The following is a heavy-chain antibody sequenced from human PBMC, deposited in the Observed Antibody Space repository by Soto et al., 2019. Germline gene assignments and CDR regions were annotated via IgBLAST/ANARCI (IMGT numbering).Heavy chain of an antibody. CDR2: IVVASGYA. CDR1: GFTFSNSA. V-gene: IGHV1-58*02. Sequence: SVKVSCKTSGFTFSNSAMQWVRQARGQRPEWIGWIVVASGYANLAPKFQQRVVMTRDMSIRTAYMELSSLTSDDTAVYFCAADVIAVAGDFDYWGQGTLVTSPQ. CDR3: AADVIAVAGDFDY. J-gene: IGHJ4*02. D-gene: IGHD6-19*01.